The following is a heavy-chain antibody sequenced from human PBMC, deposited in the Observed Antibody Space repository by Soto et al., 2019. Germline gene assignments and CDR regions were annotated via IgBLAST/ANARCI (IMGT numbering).Heavy chain of an antibody. D-gene: IGHD5-12*01. CDR1: GYTLTELS. Sequence: ASVKVSCKVSGYTLTELSMHWVRQAPGKGLEWMGGFDPEDGETIYAQKFQGRVTMTEDTSTDTAYMELSSLRSEDTAVYYCATGRYSGYGTDYWGPGTLVTVSS. CDR2: FDPEDGET. CDR3: ATGRYSGYGTDY. V-gene: IGHV1-24*01. J-gene: IGHJ4*02.